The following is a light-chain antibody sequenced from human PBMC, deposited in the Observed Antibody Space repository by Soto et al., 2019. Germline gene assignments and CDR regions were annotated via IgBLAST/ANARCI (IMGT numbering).Light chain of an antibody. CDR2: DVS. CDR1: SSDVGGYNY. V-gene: IGLV2-8*01. CDR3: SSYAGSNNLV. Sequence: QSALTQPPSASGSLGQSVTISCTGTSSDVGGYNYVSWYQQHPGKAPKLLIYDVSHRPSGVPDRFSGSKSGNTASLTVSGLQAEDGADYYCSSYAGSNNLVFGTGTKLTVL. J-gene: IGLJ1*01.